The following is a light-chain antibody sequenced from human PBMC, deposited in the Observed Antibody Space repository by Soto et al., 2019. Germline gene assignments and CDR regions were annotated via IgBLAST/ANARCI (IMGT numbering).Light chain of an antibody. J-gene: IGKJ2*01. CDR2: DAS. CDR1: QSVSTY. Sequence: EIVVTQSPATLSLSPGERATLSCRASQSVSTYVAWFQHRLGQAPRLLIYDASYRAIGVPARFSGGGSGTGFTLTISSLEPEDFAVYYCQQRSNWPGTFGRGTKVDIK. CDR3: QQRSNWPGT. V-gene: IGKV3-11*01.